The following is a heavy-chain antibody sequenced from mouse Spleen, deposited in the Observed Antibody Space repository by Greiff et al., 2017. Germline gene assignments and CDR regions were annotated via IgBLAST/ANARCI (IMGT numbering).Heavy chain of an antibody. J-gene: IGHJ4*01. D-gene: IGHD2-4*01. CDR3: ARKNYDYDGHYYAMDY. Sequence: EVQLQQSGPELVKPGASVKISCKASGYTFTDYYMNWVKQSPGKSLEWIGDINPNNGGTSYNQKFKGKATLTVDKSSSTAYMELRSLTSEDSAVYYCARKNYDYDGHYYAMDYWGQGTSVTVSS. CDR2: INPNNGGT. V-gene: IGHV1-26*01. CDR1: GYTFTDYY.